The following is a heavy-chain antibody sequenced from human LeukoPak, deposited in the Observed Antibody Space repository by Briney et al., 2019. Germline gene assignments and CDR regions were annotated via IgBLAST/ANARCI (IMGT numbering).Heavy chain of an antibody. Sequence: SETLSLTCAVYGGSFSGYYWSWIRQPPGKGLEWIGEIYHSGSTYYNPSLKSRVTISVDRSKNQFSLKLSSVTAADTAVYYCARASYGESRWFDPWGQGTLVTVSS. CDR3: ARASYGESRWFDP. J-gene: IGHJ5*02. V-gene: IGHV4-34*01. CDR2: IYHSGST. CDR1: GGSFSGYY. D-gene: IGHD3-10*01.